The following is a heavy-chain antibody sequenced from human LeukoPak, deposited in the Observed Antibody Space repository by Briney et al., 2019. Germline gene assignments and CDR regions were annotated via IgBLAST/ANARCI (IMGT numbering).Heavy chain of an antibody. CDR2: IIPIFGTA. V-gene: IGHV1-69*01. CDR1: GGTFSSYA. J-gene: IGHJ4*02. D-gene: IGHD3-10*01. Sequence: SVKVSCKASGGTFSSYAISWVRQAPGQGLEWMGGIIPIFGTANYAQKFQGRVTITADESTSTAYMELSSLRSEDTAVYYCARVRWFGEFLPLDYWGQGTLVTVSS. CDR3: ARVRWFGEFLPLDY.